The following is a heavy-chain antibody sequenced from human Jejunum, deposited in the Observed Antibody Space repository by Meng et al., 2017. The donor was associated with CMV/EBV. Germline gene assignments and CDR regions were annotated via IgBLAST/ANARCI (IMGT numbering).Heavy chain of an antibody. Sequence: MHGVRQAPGKGLEWVSSITSRSSYIYYADSMKGRFTISRDNAKNSLFLQMNSLRAEDTAVYYCARGAPYQLRGENYDYYGMDVWGQGTTVTVSS. J-gene: IGHJ6*02. V-gene: IGHV3-21*01. CDR2: ITSRSSYI. D-gene: IGHD2-2*01. CDR3: ARGAPYQLRGENYDYYGMDV.